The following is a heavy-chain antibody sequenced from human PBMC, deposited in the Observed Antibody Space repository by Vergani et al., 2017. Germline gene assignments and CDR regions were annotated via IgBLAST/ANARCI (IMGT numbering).Heavy chain of an antibody. Sequence: QVQLQQWGAGLLKPSETLSLTCAVYGGSFSGYYWSWIRQPPGKGLEWIGEINHSGSTNDNPSLKSRVTISVDTSKNQFSLKLSSVTAADTAVYYCARGLYYYDSSGYWGHWGQGTLVTVSS. CDR3: ARGLYYYDSSGYWGH. J-gene: IGHJ4*02. D-gene: IGHD3-22*01. CDR2: INHSGST. V-gene: IGHV4-34*01. CDR1: GGSFSGYY.